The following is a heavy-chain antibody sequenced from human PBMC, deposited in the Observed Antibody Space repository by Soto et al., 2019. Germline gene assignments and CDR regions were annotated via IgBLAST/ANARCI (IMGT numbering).Heavy chain of an antibody. CDR2: ISSDGNNK. Sequence: QVQLVESGGGVVQPGRSLRLSCAASGFTFSNYSMHWVRQAPGKGLEWVTVISSDGNNKYYADSVRGRFTISRDNSKNTLFLQMNSLRAEDTAMYYCAKDRPVKARSGSLSSWGQGTLVTVSS. CDR1: GFTFSNYS. CDR3: AKDRPVKARSGSLSS. J-gene: IGHJ5*02. V-gene: IGHV3-30*18. D-gene: IGHD1-26*01.